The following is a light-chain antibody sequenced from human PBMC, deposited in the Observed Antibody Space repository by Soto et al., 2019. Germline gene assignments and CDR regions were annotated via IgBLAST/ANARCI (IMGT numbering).Light chain of an antibody. J-gene: IGKJ5*01. CDR3: QQRHMWPIT. CDR2: DTS. V-gene: IGKV3-11*01. CDR1: RGVGIY. Sequence: EIVLTQSPATLSLSPGERATLSCRASRGVGIYLAWYQQKPGQAPRLLIYDTSNRATGIPARFSGSGSGTDFTLTISGLEPEDSAVYYCQQRHMWPITFGQGTRLEIK.